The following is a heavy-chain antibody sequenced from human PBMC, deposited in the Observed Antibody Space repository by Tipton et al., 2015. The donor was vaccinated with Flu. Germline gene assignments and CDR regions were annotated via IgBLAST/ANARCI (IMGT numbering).Heavy chain of an antibody. J-gene: IGHJ4*02. CDR2: IYTSGTT. V-gene: IGHV4-4*07. D-gene: IGHD3-10*01. Sequence: TLSLTCTVSGGSIRSYYWSWIRQPAGKGLEWIGRIYTSGTTNYNPSLKSRVTMSIDTSKDQFSLKLSPVTAADTAVYYCARASGSGTYVIFDSWGQGTLVTVSS. CDR1: GGSIRSYY. CDR3: ARASGSGTYVIFDS.